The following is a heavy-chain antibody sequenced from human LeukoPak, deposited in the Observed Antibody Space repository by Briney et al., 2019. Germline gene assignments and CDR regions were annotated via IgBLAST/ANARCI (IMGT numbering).Heavy chain of an antibody. D-gene: IGHD4-17*01. CDR2: IRVSAGST. J-gene: IGHJ1*01. CDR1: GFTFRNYA. V-gene: IGHV3-23*01. Sequence: GGSLRLSCAASGFTFRNYAMSWVRQAPGKGLEWVSGIRVSAGSTFYADSVKGRFTISRDNSMDTLYLQMNSLRAEDTAVYFCAKDREVTTLGYFQHWGQGTLVTVSS. CDR3: AKDREVTTLGYFQH.